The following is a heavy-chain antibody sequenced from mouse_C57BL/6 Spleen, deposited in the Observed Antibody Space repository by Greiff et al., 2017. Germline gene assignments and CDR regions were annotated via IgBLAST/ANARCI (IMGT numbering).Heavy chain of an antibody. CDR1: GFTFSSYA. J-gene: IGHJ2*01. CDR3: TREGLTTDYFDY. CDR2: ISSGGDYI. V-gene: IGHV5-9-1*02. D-gene: IGHD1-1*01. Sequence: EVKLMESGEGLVKPGGSLKLSCAASGFTFSSYAMSWVRQTPEKRLEWVAYISSGGDYIYYADTVKGRFTISRDNARNTLYLQMSSLKSEDTAMYYCTREGLTTDYFDYWGQGTTLTVSS.